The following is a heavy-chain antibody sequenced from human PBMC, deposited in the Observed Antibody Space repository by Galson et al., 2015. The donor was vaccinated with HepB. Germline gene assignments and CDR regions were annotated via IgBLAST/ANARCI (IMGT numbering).Heavy chain of an antibody. CDR2: IRSKAYGEIT. D-gene: IGHD5-18*01. V-gene: IGHV3-49*04. Sequence: SLRLSSAASGFTFGDCDMTWVRQAPRKGLAWVGFIRSKAYGEITEYAESVKGRFTISRDDSKSIAYLQMNSLKTEDTAVYYCTRGGRGYSNGHPDYWGQGTLVTVSS. CDR1: GFTFGDCD. J-gene: IGHJ4*02. CDR3: TRGGRGYSNGHPDY.